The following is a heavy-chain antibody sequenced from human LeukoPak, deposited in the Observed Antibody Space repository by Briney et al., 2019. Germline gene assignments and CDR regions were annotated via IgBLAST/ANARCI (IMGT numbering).Heavy chain of an antibody. V-gene: IGHV4-34*01. CDR3: ASLETYYDILTGPTPNWFDP. D-gene: IGHD3-9*01. CDR1: GGSFSGYY. CDR2: IDHSGST. J-gene: IGHJ5*02. Sequence: SETLSLTCAVYGGSFSGYYWSWIRQPPGKGLEWIGEIDHSGSTNYNPSLKSRVTISVDTSKNQFSLKLSSVTAADTAVYYCASLETYYDILTGPTPNWFDPWGQGTLVTVSS.